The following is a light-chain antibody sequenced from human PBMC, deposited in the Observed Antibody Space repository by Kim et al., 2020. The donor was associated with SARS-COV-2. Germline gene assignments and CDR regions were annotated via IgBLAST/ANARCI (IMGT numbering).Light chain of an antibody. J-gene: IGLJ1*01. Sequence: PRKTANITCSGDKLGDKYAFWYQQKPGQSPVLVIYQDSKRPSGIPERFSGSNSGNTATLTISGTQAMDEADYYCQAWDSTTASYVFGTGTKVTVL. V-gene: IGLV3-1*01. CDR1: KLGDKY. CDR3: QAWDSTTASYV. CDR2: QDS.